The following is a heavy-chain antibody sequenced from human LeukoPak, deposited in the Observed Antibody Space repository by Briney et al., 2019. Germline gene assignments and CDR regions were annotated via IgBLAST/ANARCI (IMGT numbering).Heavy chain of an antibody. Sequence: GGSLRLSCAASGFTFSSYGMHWVRQAPGKGLEWVAVIRYDGSNKYYADSVKGRFTISRDNSKNTLYLQMNSLRAEDTAVYYCARETRYYYDSSGIDYWGQGTLVTVSS. V-gene: IGHV3-33*01. J-gene: IGHJ4*02. D-gene: IGHD3-22*01. CDR1: GFTFSSYG. CDR3: ARETRYYYDSSGIDY. CDR2: IRYDGSNK.